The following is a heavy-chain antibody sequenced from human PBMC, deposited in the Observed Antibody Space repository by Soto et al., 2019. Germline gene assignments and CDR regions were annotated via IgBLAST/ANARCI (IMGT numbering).Heavy chain of an antibody. Sequence: EVQLLESGGGLVQPGGSLRLSCAASGFTFSSYAMSWVRQAPGKGLEWVSAIIGSGGSTYYADSGKGRFTISRHNSKNTLYLQMNSLRAENTAVYDCAKTRIAINAGAFDIWGQGTMVTVSS. V-gene: IGHV3-23*01. CDR2: IIGSGGST. J-gene: IGHJ3*02. CDR1: GFTFSSYA. CDR3: AKTRIAINAGAFDI. D-gene: IGHD2-21*01.